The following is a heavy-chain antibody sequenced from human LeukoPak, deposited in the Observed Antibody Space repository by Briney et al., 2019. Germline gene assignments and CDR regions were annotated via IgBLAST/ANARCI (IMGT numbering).Heavy chain of an antibody. V-gene: IGHV1-18*01. CDR2: ISAYNGNT. J-gene: IGHJ4*02. Sequence: ASVKVSCKASGYTFTSYGISWVRQAPGQGLEWMGWISAYNGNTNYAQNLQGRGTMTTDTSNSPAYMERRSLRSDDTAVYYCARAALMPDYWGQGTLVTVSS. CDR3: ARAALMPDY. CDR1: GYTFTSYG. D-gene: IGHD2-2*01.